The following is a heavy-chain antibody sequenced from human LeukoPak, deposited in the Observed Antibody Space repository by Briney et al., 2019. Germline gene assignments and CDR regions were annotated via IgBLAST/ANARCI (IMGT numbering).Heavy chain of an antibody. Sequence: SETLSLTCTVSGGSISSGSYYWSWIRQPAGKGLEWIGRIYTSGSTNYSPSLKSRVTISVDKSKNQFSLKLSSVTAADKAVYYCARPTTIDAFDIWGQGTMVTVSS. CDR1: GGSISSGSYY. CDR2: IYTSGST. J-gene: IGHJ3*02. D-gene: IGHD3-9*01. CDR3: ARPTTIDAFDI. V-gene: IGHV4-61*02.